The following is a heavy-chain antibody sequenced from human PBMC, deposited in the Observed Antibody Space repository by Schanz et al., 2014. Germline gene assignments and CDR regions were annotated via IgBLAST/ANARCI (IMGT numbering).Heavy chain of an antibody. CDR3: VKIGYTHWSLDD. CDR2: MYINSGST. V-gene: IGHV3-66*01. D-gene: IGHD6-13*01. Sequence: DVQLVESGGGLVKPGGSLRLSCAASGFTVNTNYMSWVRQAPGKGLEWISSMYINSGSTQYADSVKGRFTISRDDAKNSHYLQMNSLRVEDTAVFYCVKIGYTHWSLDDWGQGILVTVSS. CDR1: GFTVNTNY. J-gene: IGHJ4*02.